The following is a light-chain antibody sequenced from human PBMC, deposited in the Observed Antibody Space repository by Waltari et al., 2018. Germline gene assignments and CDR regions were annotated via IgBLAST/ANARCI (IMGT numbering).Light chain of an antibody. CDR1: QSVLYTPNNKNY. CDR3: QQYYNTPPT. CDR2: WAS. J-gene: IGKJ1*01. V-gene: IGKV4-1*01. Sequence: DIVMTQSPDSLAVSLGERATINCKSSQSVLYTPNNKNYLAWYQQKPGQPPKLLISWASTRESGVPDRFSGSGSGTDFTLTISSLQAEDVAVYHCQQYYNTPPTFGQGTKVEIK.